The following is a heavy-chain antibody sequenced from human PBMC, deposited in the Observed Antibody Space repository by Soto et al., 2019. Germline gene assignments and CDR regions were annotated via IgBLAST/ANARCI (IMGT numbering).Heavy chain of an antibody. Sequence: PGGSLRLSCAASGFTFSNYAMHWVRQAPGKGLEWVAVISYDGSEKYYADSVKGRFTISRDNSKNTQFLQMNSLRPEDTAVYYCARTRGYDKGDYFDPWGQGTPVTVSS. CDR1: GFTFSNYA. J-gene: IGHJ5*02. V-gene: IGHV3-30-3*01. CDR2: ISYDGSEK. CDR3: ARTRGYDKGDYFDP. D-gene: IGHD3-22*01.